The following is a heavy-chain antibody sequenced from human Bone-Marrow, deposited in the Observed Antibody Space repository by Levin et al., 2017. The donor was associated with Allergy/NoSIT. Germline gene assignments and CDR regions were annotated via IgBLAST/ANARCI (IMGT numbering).Heavy chain of an antibody. CDR3: ARKMLYGDYFDY. CDR2: INHSGYGT. V-gene: IGHV3-23*01. Sequence: PGGSLRLSCEASGFTFNDYAVRWVRQPPAKGLEWVSGINHSGYGTYYADSVKGRFTISRDSSKNTLYLQMNTLRAEDPAIYYCARKMLYGDYFDYWGQGTRVTVSS. CDR1: GFTFNDYA. D-gene: IGHD2-8*01. J-gene: IGHJ4*02.